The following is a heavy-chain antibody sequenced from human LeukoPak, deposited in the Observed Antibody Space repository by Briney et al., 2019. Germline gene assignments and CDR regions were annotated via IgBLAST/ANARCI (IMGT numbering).Heavy chain of an antibody. CDR1: GFTFYSYW. J-gene: IGHJ4*02. D-gene: IGHD3-10*01. V-gene: IGHV3-7*01. CDR3: ARSLWPADY. Sequence: GGSLRLSCAVSGFTFYSYWMSWVRQAPGKGLEWVADIKQDGSDKKYVDSVKGRFTISRDSAKKSLYLQMDSLRDEDTAVYYCARSLWPADYWGQGTLVTVSS. CDR2: IKQDGSDK.